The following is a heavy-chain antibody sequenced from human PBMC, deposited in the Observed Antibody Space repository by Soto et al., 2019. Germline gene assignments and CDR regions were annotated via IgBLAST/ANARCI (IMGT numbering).Heavy chain of an antibody. CDR2: ISGSGGST. J-gene: IGHJ3*02. CDR1: GFTFSSYA. CDR3: ANDLPFMTMIVAGNDAFDI. V-gene: IGHV3-23*01. Sequence: PGGSLRLSCAASGFTFSSYAMSWVRQAPGKGLEWVSAISGSGGSTYYADSVKGRFTISRDNSKNTLYLQMNSLRAEDTAVYYCANDLPFMTMIVAGNDAFDIWGKETRFT. D-gene: IGHD3-22*01.